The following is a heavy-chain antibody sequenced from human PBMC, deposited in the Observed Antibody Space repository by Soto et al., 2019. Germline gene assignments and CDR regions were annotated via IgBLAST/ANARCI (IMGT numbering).Heavy chain of an antibody. D-gene: IGHD3-3*01. V-gene: IGHV1-69*13. J-gene: IGHJ6*02. CDR2: IIPIFGTA. CDR3: AREPKRITIFGVVTTQYYYYGMDV. Sequence: SVKVSCTASGGTFSSYAISWVRQAPGQGLEWMGGIIPIFGTANYAQKFQGRVTITADESTSTAYMELSSLRSEDTAVYYCAREPKRITIFGVVTTQYYYYGMDVWGQGTTVTVSS. CDR1: GGTFSSYA.